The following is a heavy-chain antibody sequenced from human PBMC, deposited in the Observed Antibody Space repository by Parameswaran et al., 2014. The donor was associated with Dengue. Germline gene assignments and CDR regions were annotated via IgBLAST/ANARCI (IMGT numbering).Heavy chain of an antibody. Sequence: WVRQAPGQGLEWMGMINPSGGSTVYAQKFKGRVAMTRETSTITVYMELSSLRSEDTAVYYCARADHGDYSIDYWGQGTLVTVSS. J-gene: IGHJ4*02. D-gene: IGHD4-17*01. V-gene: IGHV1-46*01. CDR2: INPSGGST. CDR3: ARADHGDYSIDY.